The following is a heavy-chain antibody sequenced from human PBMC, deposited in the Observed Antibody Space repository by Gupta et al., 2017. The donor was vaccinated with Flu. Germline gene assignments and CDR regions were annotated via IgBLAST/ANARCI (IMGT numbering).Heavy chain of an antibody. J-gene: IGHJ1*01. CDR2: IYTSGST. Sequence: QVQLQESGPGLVKPSQTLSLTCTVSGGSISSGSYYWSWIGQPAGKGLEWIGRIYTSGSTNYNPSLKSRVTISVDTSKNQFSLKLSSVTAADTAVYYCARDEGWTVTTVGHFQHWGQGTLVTVSS. CDR3: ARDEGWTVTTVGHFQH. CDR1: GGSISSGSYY. V-gene: IGHV4-61*02. D-gene: IGHD4-17*01.